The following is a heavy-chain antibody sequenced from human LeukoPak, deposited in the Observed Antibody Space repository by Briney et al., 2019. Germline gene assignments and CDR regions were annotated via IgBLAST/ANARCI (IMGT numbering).Heavy chain of an antibody. Sequence: GESLKISCKGSGYRFTSYWICWVRPMPGKSLGWMGIIYPVDSDTTDSPSFHGQVTISADKSISTAYLQWSSLKASDTAMYYCARLNGYCSSTSCYGPIDYWGQGTLVTVSS. CDR1: GYRFTSYW. J-gene: IGHJ4*02. CDR3: ARLNGYCSSTSCYGPIDY. V-gene: IGHV5-51*01. CDR2: IYPVDSDT. D-gene: IGHD2-2*01.